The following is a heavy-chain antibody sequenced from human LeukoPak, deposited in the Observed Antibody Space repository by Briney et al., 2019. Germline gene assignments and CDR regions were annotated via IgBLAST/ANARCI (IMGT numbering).Heavy chain of an antibody. CDR2: ISGSGGST. J-gene: IGHJ5*02. CDR1: GFTFSSYA. CDR3: AAGGSRNNWFDP. D-gene: IGHD2-15*01. Sequence: PGGSLRLSCAASGFTFSSYAMSWVRQAPGKGLEWVSAISGSGGSTYYADSVKGRFTISRDNSKNTLYLQMNSLRAEDTAVYYCAAGGSRNNWFDPWGQGTLVTVSS. V-gene: IGHV3-23*01.